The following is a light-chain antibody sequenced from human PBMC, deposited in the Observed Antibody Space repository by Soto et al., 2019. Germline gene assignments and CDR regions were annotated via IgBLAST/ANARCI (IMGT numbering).Light chain of an antibody. CDR2: GAS. CDR1: QSVSSSY. Sequence: EIVLTRSPGTLSLSPGERATLSCRASQSVSSSYLAWYQQKPGQAPRLLLYGASSRAAGMPDRFSGSGSGTDFTLTISRLEPEDFAVYYCQQYGSSPITFGQGTRLEIK. V-gene: IGKV3-20*01. J-gene: IGKJ5*01. CDR3: QQYGSSPIT.